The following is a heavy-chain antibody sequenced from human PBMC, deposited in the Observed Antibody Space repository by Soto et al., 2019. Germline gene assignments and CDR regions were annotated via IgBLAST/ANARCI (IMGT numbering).Heavy chain of an antibody. J-gene: IGHJ3*02. CDR1: GGSISSGDYY. V-gene: IGHV4-30-4*01. CDR3: ARDSMWEVVAPRAFDI. CDR2: IYYSGST. D-gene: IGHD3-22*01. Sequence: SETLSLTCTVSGGSISSGDYYWSWIRQPPGKGLEWIGYIYYSGSTYYNPSLKSRVTISVDTSKNQFSLKLSSVTAADTAVYYCARDSMWEVVAPRAFDIWGQGTMVPVSS.